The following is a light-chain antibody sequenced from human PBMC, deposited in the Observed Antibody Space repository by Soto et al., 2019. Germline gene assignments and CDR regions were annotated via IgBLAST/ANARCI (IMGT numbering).Light chain of an antibody. V-gene: IGKV1-39*01. Sequence: DIQMTQSPSSLSASVGDRVTITCRASQSISSYLNWYQQKPGRAPKLLIYAASSLRSGVPSRFSGSGSGTDFTHTISSLQPEDFATYYCQQSYSSPGTFGQGTKVDIK. CDR1: QSISSY. CDR3: QQSYSSPGT. CDR2: AAS. J-gene: IGKJ1*01.